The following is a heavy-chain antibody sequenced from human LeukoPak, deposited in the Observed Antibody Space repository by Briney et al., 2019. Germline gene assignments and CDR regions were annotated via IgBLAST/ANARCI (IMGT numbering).Heavy chain of an antibody. Sequence: ASVKVSCKASGYTFTSYGISWVRQAPGQGLEWMEWISAYNGNTNYAQKLQGRVTMTTDTSTNTAYMELRSLRSDDTAVYYCARVVVVVPAAPGGSNWFDPWGQGTLVTVSS. V-gene: IGHV1-18*01. CDR3: ARVVVVVPAAPGGSNWFDP. CDR2: ISAYNGNT. D-gene: IGHD2-2*01. CDR1: GYTFTSYG. J-gene: IGHJ5*02.